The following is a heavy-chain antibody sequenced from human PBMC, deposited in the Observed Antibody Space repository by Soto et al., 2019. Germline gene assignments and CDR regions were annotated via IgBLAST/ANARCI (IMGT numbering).Heavy chain of an antibody. V-gene: IGHV3-33*01. J-gene: IGHJ6*02. CDR1: GFTFSSYG. D-gene: IGHD6-19*01. CDR3: ARSLETNSSGWFLGYYYYGMDV. CDR2: IWYDGSNK. Sequence: GGSLRLSCAASGFTFSSYGMHWVRQAPGKGLEWVAVIWYDGSNKYYADSVKGRFTISRDNSKNTLYLQMNSLRAEDTAVYYCARSLETNSSGWFLGYYYYGMDVWGQGTTVTVSS.